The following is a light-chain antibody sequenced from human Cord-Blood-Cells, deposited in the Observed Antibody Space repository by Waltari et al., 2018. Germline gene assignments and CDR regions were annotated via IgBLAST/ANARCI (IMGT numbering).Light chain of an antibody. J-gene: IGLJ1*01. CDR3: YSTDSSGNHYV. CDR1: ALPKKY. V-gene: IGLV3-10*01. Sequence: SSELTQPPSVSVSPGQTARITCSGDALPKKYAYWYQQKSGQAPVLVIYEDSKRPPGIPERFSGSSSGAMATLTISGAQVEDEADYYCYSTDSSGNHYVFGTGTKVTVL. CDR2: EDS.